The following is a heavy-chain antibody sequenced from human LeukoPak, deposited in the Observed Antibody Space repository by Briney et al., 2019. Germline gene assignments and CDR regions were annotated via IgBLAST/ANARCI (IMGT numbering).Heavy chain of an antibody. CDR2: IIPIFGTA. Sequence: GASVKVSCKASGYTFTSYYMHWVRQAPGQGLEWMGGIIPIFGTANYAQKFQGRVTITTDESTSTAYMELSSLRSEDTAVYYCARCEYNWEPFDPWGQGTLVTVSS. D-gene: IGHD1-1*01. V-gene: IGHV1-69*05. CDR1: GYTFTSYY. J-gene: IGHJ5*02. CDR3: ARCEYNWEPFDP.